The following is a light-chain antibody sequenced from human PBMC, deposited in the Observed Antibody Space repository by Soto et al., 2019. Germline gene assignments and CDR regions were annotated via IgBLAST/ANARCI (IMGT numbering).Light chain of an antibody. V-gene: IGKV1-5*03. CDR2: KAS. CDR3: QQYNSYPYT. Sequence: DIVITRGPSTLSASVGDRVTITCRSSQSISSWLAWYQQKPGKAPKLLIYKASSLESGVPSRFSGSGSGTEFTLTISSLQPDDFAAYYCQQYNSYPYTFGQGSKV. J-gene: IGKJ2*01. CDR1: QSISSW.